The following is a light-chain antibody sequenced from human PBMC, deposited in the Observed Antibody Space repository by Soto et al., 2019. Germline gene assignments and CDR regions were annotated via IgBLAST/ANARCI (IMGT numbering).Light chain of an antibody. J-gene: IGLJ2*01. CDR3: SSYTSSSTLYVV. CDR2: EVS. CDR1: SSDVGGYNY. V-gene: IGLV2-14*01. Sequence: QSVLTQPASVSGSPGQSITISCTGTSSDVGGYNYVSWYQQHPGKAPKLMIYEVSNRPSGVSNRFSGSKSGNTASLTISGLHAEDEADYYCSSYTSSSTLYVVFGGGTKLTVL.